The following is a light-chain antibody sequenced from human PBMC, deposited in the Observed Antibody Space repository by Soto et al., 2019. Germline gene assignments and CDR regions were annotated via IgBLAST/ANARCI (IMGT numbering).Light chain of an antibody. J-gene: IGKJ1*01. CDR1: QSISSW. CDR3: QHYNTYPWT. CDR2: KAS. V-gene: IGKV1-5*03. Sequence: DIQMTQSPSTLSASVGDRVTITCRASQSISSWLAWYQQKPGKAPNLLIHKASHLESGVPSRFSGSGSGTEFTLTISSLQPGHFATYYCQHYNTYPWTFGQGTKVDI.